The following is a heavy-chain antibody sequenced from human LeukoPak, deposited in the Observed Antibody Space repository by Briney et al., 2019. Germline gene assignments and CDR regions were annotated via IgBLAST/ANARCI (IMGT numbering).Heavy chain of an antibody. CDR1: GFTFSSFV. CDR2: ITYDGSNK. J-gene: IGHJ2*01. Sequence: PGRSLRLSCADSGFTFSSFVMHWVRQAPGKGLEWVALITYDGSNKYYADSVRGRFTITRDNSKNTLDLQMNALRAEDTAVYFCARDGFPGAVTQNEGWWFFDLWGRGTLVTVSS. CDR3: ARDGFPGAVTQNEGWWFFDL. D-gene: IGHD4-17*01. V-gene: IGHV3-30-3*01.